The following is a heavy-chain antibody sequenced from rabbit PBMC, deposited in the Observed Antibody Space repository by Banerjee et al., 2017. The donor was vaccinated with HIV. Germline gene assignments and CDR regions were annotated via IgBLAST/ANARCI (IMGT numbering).Heavy chain of an antibody. J-gene: IGHJ4*01. V-gene: IGHV1S45*01. CDR1: GFSFSDRDV. D-gene: IGHD4-1*01. CDR3: ARDLTGVIGWNFGW. CDR2: INTATAKG. Sequence: QEQLEESGGGLVKPEGSLTLTCKASGFSFSDRDVMCWVRQAPGKGLEWIACINTATAKGVYASWVNGRFTISSHNAQNTLYLQLTSLTAADTATYFCARDLTGVIGWNFGWWGPGTLVTVS.